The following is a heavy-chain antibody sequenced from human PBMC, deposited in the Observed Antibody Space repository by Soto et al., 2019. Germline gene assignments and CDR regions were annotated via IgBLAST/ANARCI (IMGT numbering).Heavy chain of an antibody. D-gene: IGHD3-10*01. CDR2: FDPEDGET. CDR3: ATSVAVLLWFGRGGMDV. V-gene: IGHV1-24*01. Sequence: ASVKVSCKVSGYTLTELAMHWVRQAPGQGLEWMGGFDPEDGETIYAQKFQGRVTMTEDTSTDTAYMELSSLRSEDTAVYYCATSVAVLLWFGRGGMDVWGKGTTVTVSS. J-gene: IGHJ6*03. CDR1: GYTLTELA.